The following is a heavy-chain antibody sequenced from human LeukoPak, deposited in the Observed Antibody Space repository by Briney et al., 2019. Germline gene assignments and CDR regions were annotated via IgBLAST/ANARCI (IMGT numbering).Heavy chain of an antibody. V-gene: IGHV1-69*13. D-gene: IGHD6-19*01. CDR3: ARHLPIAVAEYYFDY. Sequence: SVKVSCKASGYTFTSYGISWVRQAPGQGLEWMGGIIPIFGTANYAQKFQGRVTIAADESTSTAYMELSSLRSEDTAVYYCARHLPIAVAEYYFDYWGQGTLVTVSS. CDR2: IIPIFGTA. CDR1: GYTFTSYG. J-gene: IGHJ4*02.